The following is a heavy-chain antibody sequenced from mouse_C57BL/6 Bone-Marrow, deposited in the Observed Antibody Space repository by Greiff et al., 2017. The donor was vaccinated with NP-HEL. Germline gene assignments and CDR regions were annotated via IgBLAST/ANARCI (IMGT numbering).Heavy chain of an antibody. V-gene: IGHV1-55*01. CDR1: GYTFTSYW. CDR2: IYPGSGST. CDR3: ARRRIFPWDYFDY. Sequence: QVQLQQPVAELVKPGASVKMSCKASGYTFTSYWITWVKQRPGQGLEWIGDIYPGSGSTKYNEKFKSKATLTVDTSSSTAYMQLSSLTSEDSAVYYCARRRIFPWDYFDYWGQGTTLTVSS. J-gene: IGHJ2*01.